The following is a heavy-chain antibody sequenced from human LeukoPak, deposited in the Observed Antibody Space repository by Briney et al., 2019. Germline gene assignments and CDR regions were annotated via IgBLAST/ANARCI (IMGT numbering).Heavy chain of an antibody. J-gene: IGHJ4*02. V-gene: IGHV1-24*01. CDR2: FDPEDGET. D-gene: IGHD3-22*01. CDR3: ARDSYYYDSSGYYRNRGFDY. CDR1: GYTLTELS. Sequence: GASVKVSCKVSGYTLTELSMHWVRQAPGKGLEWMGGFDPEDGETIYAQKFQGRVTMTEDTSTDTAYMELSSLRSEDTAVYYCARDSYYYDSSGYYRNRGFDYWGQGTLVTVSS.